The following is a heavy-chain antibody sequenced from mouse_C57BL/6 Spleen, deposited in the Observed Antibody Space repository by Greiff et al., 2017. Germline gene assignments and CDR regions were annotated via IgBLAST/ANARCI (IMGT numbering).Heavy chain of an antibody. CDR3: ARATAQATVWFAY. CDR1: GYAFSSSW. V-gene: IGHV1-82*01. Sequence: QVQLQQSGPELVKPGASVKISCKASGYAFSSSWMNWVKQRPGKGLEWIGRIYPGDGDTNYNGKFKGKATLTADKSSSTAYMQLSSLTSEDSAVYFCARATAQATVWFAYWGQGPLVTVSA. CDR2: IYPGDGDT. D-gene: IGHD3-2*02. J-gene: IGHJ3*01.